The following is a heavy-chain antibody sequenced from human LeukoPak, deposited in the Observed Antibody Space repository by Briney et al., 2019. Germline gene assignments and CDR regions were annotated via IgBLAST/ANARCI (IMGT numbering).Heavy chain of an antibody. CDR3: ARSTVTTIYYYYYYYMDV. Sequence: GRSLRLSCAASGFTFSSYGMHWVRQAPGKGLEWVAVISYDGSNKYYADSVKGRFTISRDNSKNTLYLQMNSLRAEDTAVYYCARSTVTTIYYYYYYYMDVWGKGTTVTISS. CDR1: GFTFSSYG. D-gene: IGHD4-17*01. CDR2: ISYDGSNK. J-gene: IGHJ6*03. V-gene: IGHV3-30*03.